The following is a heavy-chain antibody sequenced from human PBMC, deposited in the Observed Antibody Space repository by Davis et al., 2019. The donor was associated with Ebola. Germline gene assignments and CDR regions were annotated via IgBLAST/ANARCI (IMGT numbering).Heavy chain of an antibody. CDR3: ARDDVFQDTIFGIDPNPPDY. D-gene: IGHD3-3*01. Sequence: GGSLRLSCAASGFTFSSYGMHWVRQAPGKGLEWVAVIWYDGSNKYYADSVKGRFTISRDNSKNTLYLQMNSLRAEDTAVYYCARDDVFQDTIFGIDPNPPDYWGQGTLVTVSS. CDR1: GFTFSSYG. J-gene: IGHJ4*02. V-gene: IGHV3-33*01. CDR2: IWYDGSNK.